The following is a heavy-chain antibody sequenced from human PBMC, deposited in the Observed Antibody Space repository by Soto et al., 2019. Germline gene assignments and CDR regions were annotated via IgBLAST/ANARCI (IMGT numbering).Heavy chain of an antibody. CDR1: RYTFTDYY. CDR2: INPNTGGP. CDR3: ARGITIFGVIIAGRYVMNV. J-gene: IGHJ6*02. V-gene: IGHV1-2*02. D-gene: IGHD3-3*01. Sequence: QLQLVQSGAEVKRPGASVKVSCKASRYTFTDYYIHWVRQAPGQGLEWMGWINPNTGGPKSAQKFQGRVTMTRDTSISTTYRGLSRLRSDDTALYYCARGITIFGVIIAGRYVMNVWAKGPRSPSP.